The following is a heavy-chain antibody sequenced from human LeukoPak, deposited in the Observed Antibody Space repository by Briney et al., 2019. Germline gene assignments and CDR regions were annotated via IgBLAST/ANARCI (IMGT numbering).Heavy chain of an antibody. J-gene: IGHJ5*02. Sequence: ASVKVSCKASGYTFTSYAMHWVRQAPGQRLEWMGWINAGNGNTKYSQKFQGRVTITRDTSASTAYMELSSLRSEDTAVYYCARDGIARYFDFPNWFDPWGQGTLVTVSS. V-gene: IGHV1-3*01. CDR1: GYTFTSYA. D-gene: IGHD3-9*01. CDR2: INAGNGNT. CDR3: ARDGIARYFDFPNWFDP.